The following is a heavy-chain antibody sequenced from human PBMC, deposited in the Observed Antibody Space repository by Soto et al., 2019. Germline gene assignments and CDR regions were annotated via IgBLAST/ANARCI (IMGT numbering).Heavy chain of an antibody. V-gene: IGHV3-66*01. J-gene: IGHJ6*04. Sequence: EVQLVESGGDLVQPGGSLRLSCAASGFTVSSKYMSWVRQAPGKGLEWVSLIQSGGNTYYAGSVKGRFTISRDYSENTFFLKMNSLRVEERAVYYCTRDGAHCKGGSCYGVPMDVGGKGTTVPVSA. CDR2: IQSGGNT. CDR3: TRDGAHCKGGSCYGVPMDV. D-gene: IGHD2-15*01. CDR1: GFTVSSKY.